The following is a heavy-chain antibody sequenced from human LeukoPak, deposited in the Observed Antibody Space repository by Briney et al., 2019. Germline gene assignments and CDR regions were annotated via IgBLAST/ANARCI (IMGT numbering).Heavy chain of an antibody. Sequence: PSETLSLTCAVYGGSFSGYYWSWIRQPPGKGLEWIGEINHSGSTNYGPSLKSRVTISVDTSKKQISLKLSSVTAAGTAVYYCARAKEYGYNYGPGFGFDPWGQGTLVTVSS. CDR1: GGSFSGYY. CDR3: ARAKEYGYNYGPGFGFDP. D-gene: IGHD5-18*01. CDR2: INHSGST. J-gene: IGHJ5*02. V-gene: IGHV4-34*01.